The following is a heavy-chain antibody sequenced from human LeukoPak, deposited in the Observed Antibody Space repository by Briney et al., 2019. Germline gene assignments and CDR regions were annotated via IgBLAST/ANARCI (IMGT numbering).Heavy chain of an antibody. CDR1: GGTFSSYA. V-gene: IGHV1-69*13. CDR3: ASSITMVRGWSFDP. J-gene: IGHJ5*02. Sequence: SVKVSCKASGGTFSSYAISWVRQAPGQGLEWMGGIIPIFGTANYAQKFQGRVTITADESTSTAYMELSSLRSEDTAVYYCASSITMVRGWSFDPWGQGTLVTVSS. CDR2: IIPIFGTA. D-gene: IGHD3-10*01.